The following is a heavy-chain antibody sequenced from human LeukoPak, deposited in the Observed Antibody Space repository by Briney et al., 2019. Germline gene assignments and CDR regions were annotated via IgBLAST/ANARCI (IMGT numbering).Heavy chain of an antibody. CDR1: GYTFTGYY. CDR3: AREGQDIVVVPAAIPGDY. V-gene: IGHV1-2*06. J-gene: IGHJ4*02. Sequence: ASVKVPCKASGYTFTGYYMHWVRQAPGQGLEWMGRINPNSGGTNYAQKFQGRVTMTRDTSISTAYMELSRLRSDDTAVYYCAREGQDIVVVPAAIPGDYWGQGTLVTVSS. CDR2: INPNSGGT. D-gene: IGHD2-2*02.